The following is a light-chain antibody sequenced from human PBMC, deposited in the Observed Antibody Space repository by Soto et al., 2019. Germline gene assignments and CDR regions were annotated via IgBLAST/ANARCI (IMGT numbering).Light chain of an antibody. CDR2: GAS. CDR3: QQYNNWPLT. CDR1: QSVSSN. V-gene: IGKV3-15*01. Sequence: EIVMTQSPATLSVSPGERATLSCRASQSVSSNLAWYQQNPGQAPRLLIYGASTRATGIPARFSGSGSGTEFTLTISSLQSEDFALYYCQQYNNWPLTFGGGTKVEIK. J-gene: IGKJ4*01.